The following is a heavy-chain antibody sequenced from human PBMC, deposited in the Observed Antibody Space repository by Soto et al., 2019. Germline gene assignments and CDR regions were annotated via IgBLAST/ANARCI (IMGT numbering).Heavy chain of an antibody. D-gene: IGHD3-10*01. CDR1: GFTFSDCY. CDR2: ISSSGSTI. CDR3: ARTGALWFGELLAVYRDWYFDL. V-gene: IGHV3-11*01. J-gene: IGHJ2*01. Sequence: GGSLRLSCAASGFTFSDCYMSWIRQAPGKGLEWVSYISSSGSTIYYADSVKGRFTISRDNAKNSLYLQMNSLRAEDTAVYYCARTGALWFGELLAVYRDWYFDLWGRGTLVTVSS.